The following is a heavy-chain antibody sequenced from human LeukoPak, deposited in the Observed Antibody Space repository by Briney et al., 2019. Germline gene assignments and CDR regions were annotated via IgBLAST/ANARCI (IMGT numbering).Heavy chain of an antibody. V-gene: IGHV4-31*03. CDR1: GASISSGGYY. J-gene: IGHJ5*02. D-gene: IGHD3-10*01. Sequence: SQTLSLTCTVSGASISSGGYYWSWLRQHPGKGLEWIGYIYYSGSTYYHPSLKSRVTISVDTSKNQFSLKLSSVTAADTVVYYCARDSGSQRGGNWFDPWGQGTLVTVSS. CDR3: ARDSGSQRGGNWFDP. CDR2: IYYSGST.